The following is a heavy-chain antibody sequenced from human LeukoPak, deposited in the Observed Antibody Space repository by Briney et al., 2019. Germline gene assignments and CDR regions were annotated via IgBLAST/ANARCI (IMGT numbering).Heavy chain of an antibody. V-gene: IGHV3-7*01. J-gene: IGHJ4*02. Sequence: GGSLRLSCAASGFTFSSYWMNWVRQAPGKGLEWVANIKQDGSETYYVDFVKGRFTISRDNAKNSLNLQMNSLRVEDTAVYYCARAGGARSSWSYWGQGTLVTVSS. D-gene: IGHD6-13*01. CDR1: GFTFSSYW. CDR2: IKQDGSET. CDR3: ARAGGARSSWSY.